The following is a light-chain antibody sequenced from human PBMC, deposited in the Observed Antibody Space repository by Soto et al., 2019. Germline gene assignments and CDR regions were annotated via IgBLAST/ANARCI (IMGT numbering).Light chain of an antibody. Sequence: DIQMTQSPSTLSASVGERVTITCRARQSVSNWLAWYQQRPGKAPKVLIYDASSLESGVPSRFSGSGSGTDFTLTISSLQPEDFATYYCQQFNNYITFGQGTRLEIK. CDR3: QQFNNYIT. V-gene: IGKV1-5*01. CDR1: QSVSNW. J-gene: IGKJ5*01. CDR2: DAS.